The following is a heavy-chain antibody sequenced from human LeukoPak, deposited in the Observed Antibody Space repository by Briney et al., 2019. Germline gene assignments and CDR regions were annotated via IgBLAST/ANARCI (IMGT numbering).Heavy chain of an antibody. D-gene: IGHD5-18*01. CDR3: ARDRTAMVPDY. V-gene: IGHV3-7*01. J-gene: IGHJ4*02. CDR1: GFTFSSYS. CDR2: IKQDGSEK. Sequence: GGSLRLSCAASGFTFSSYSMNWVRQAPGKGLEWVANIKQDGSEKYYVDSVKGRFTISRDNAKNSLYLQMNSLRAEDTAVYYCARDRTAMVPDYWGQGTLVTVSS.